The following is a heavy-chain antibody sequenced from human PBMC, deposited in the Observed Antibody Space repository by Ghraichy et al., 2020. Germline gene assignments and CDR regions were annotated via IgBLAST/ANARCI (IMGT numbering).Heavy chain of an antibody. J-gene: IGHJ4*02. D-gene: IGHD3-10*01. CDR2: ISYDGSNK. CDR3: ARDLELWFGELGDY. V-gene: IGHV3-30-3*01. CDR1: GFTFSSYA. Sequence: GGSLRLSCAASGFTFSSYAMHWVRQAPGKGLAWVAVISYDGSNKYYADSVKGRFTISRDNSKNTLYLQMNSLRAEDTAVYYCARDLELWFGELGDYWGQGTLFTVSS.